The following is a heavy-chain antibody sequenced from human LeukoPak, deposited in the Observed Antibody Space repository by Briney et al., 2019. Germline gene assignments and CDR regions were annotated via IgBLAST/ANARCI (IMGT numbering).Heavy chain of an antibody. CDR2: INHSGST. J-gene: IGHJ4*02. CDR1: GGSISSGGYS. CDR3: ARGWGVATVRFDY. V-gene: IGHV4-30-2*01. D-gene: IGHD5-12*01. Sequence: SQTLSLTCTVSGGSISSGGYSWSWIRQPPGKGLEWIGEINHSGSTNYNPSLKSRVTISVDTSKNQFSLKLSSVTAADTAVYYCARGWGVATVRFDYWGQGTLVTVSS.